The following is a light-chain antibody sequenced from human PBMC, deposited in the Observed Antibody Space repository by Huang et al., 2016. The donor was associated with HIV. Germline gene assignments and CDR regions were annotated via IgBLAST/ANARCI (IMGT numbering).Light chain of an antibody. CDR2: GAS. J-gene: IGKJ1*01. CDR1: QSVSRN. V-gene: IGKV3-15*01. CDR3: QQYYNWPWT. Sequence: EIVMTQSPATLSVSPGERATLSCRASQSVSRNLAWYQQKPGQAPRLLIYGASTRATGSPDRFSGSGSGTEFTLTISSLQSENFAVYYCQQYYNWPWTFGQGTKVEIK.